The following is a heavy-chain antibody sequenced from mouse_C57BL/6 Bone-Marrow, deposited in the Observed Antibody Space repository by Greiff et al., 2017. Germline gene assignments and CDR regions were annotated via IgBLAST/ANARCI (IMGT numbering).Heavy chain of an antibody. CDR3: TRRAGY. D-gene: IGHD3-3*01. CDR2: IYPGDGDT. CDR1: GYAFSSSW. J-gene: IGHJ2*01. Sequence: VQLQQSGPELVKPGASVKISCKASGYAFSSSWMNWVKQRPGKGLEWIGRIYPGDGDTNYNGKFKGKATLTADKSSSTAYMQLISLTSEDSAVYFCTRRAGYWGQGTTLTVSS. V-gene: IGHV1-82*01.